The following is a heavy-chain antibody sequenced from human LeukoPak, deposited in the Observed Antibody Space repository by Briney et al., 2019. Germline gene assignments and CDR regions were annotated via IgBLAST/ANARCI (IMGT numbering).Heavy chain of an antibody. D-gene: IGHD6-13*01. J-gene: IGHJ4*02. V-gene: IGHV1-69*04. Sequence: GASVKVSCKASGGTFSSYAISWVRQAPGQGLEWMGRIIPILGIANYAQKLQGRVTMTTDTSTSTAYMELRSLRSDDTAVYYCAIIAAGHLDYWGQGTLVTVSS. CDR3: AIIAAGHLDY. CDR1: GGTFSSYA. CDR2: IIPILGIA.